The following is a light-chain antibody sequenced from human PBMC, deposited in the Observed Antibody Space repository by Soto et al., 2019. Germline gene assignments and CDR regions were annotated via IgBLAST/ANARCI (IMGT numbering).Light chain of an antibody. J-gene: IGKJ2*01. CDR3: QQGYSIPPST. CDR2: AAS. CDR1: QSISTY. V-gene: IGKV1-39*01. Sequence: DIQMTQSRSSLSSSVGDRVTITCRANQSISTYLNWYQQKPGKAPKLLIYAASNLQSGVSSRFSGSGSGTAFTLTISSLQPADFATYYCQQGYSIPPSTFGQGTKVDIK.